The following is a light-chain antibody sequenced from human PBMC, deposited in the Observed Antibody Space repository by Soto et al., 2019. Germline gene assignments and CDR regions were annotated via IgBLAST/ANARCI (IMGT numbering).Light chain of an antibody. Sequence: EIVMTQSPVTLSVSPGERVTLSCRASQSVSNNLAWYQQKPGQAPRLLIYAVSSRPAGIPARFSGSGSGTEFTLTSNSLQSEDFAVYYCQQYNNWPPTWTFGQGTKVDIK. CDR3: QQYNNWPPTWT. J-gene: IGKJ1*01. V-gene: IGKV3-15*01. CDR1: QSVSNN. CDR2: AVS.